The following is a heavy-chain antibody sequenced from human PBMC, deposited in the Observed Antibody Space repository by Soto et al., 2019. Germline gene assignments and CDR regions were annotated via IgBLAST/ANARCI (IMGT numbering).Heavy chain of an antibody. CDR2: ISGSGGNT. V-gene: IGHV3-23*01. Sequence: GGSLRLSCAASRFTFSSYAMSWVRQAPGKGLEWVSAISGSGGNTYYADSVKGRFTISRDNSKNTLYLQMNSLRAEDTAVYYCAKDGWGSSYYYYFYMDVWGKGTTVTVSS. CDR3: AKDGWGSSYYYYFYMDV. J-gene: IGHJ6*03. D-gene: IGHD6-6*01. CDR1: RFTFSSYA.